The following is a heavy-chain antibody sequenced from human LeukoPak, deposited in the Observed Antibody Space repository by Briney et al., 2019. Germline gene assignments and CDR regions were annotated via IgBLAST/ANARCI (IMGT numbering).Heavy chain of an antibody. J-gene: IGHJ4*02. Sequence: GGSLRLSCAASGSTFSSYAMSWVRQAPGKGLEWVSAISGSGGSTYYADSVKGRFTISRDNSKNTLYLQMNSLRAEDTAVYYCARDNRHGGFDYWGQGTLVTVSS. D-gene: IGHD4-23*01. V-gene: IGHV3-23*01. CDR1: GSTFSSYA. CDR3: ARDNRHGGFDY. CDR2: ISGSGGST.